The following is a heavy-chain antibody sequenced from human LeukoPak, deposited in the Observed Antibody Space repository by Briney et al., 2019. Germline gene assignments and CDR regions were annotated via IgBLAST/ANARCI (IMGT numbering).Heavy chain of an antibody. J-gene: IGHJ4*02. CDR3: ARHFTPDGSGYYFFDY. CDR2: IYPGDSDT. D-gene: IGHD3-22*01. CDR1: GYSFTSYW. V-gene: IGHV5-51*01. Sequence: GESLKISCKGSGYSFTSYWIGRVRQMPGKGLEWMGIIYPGDSDTRYSPSFQGQVTISADKSISTAYLQWSSLKASDTAMYYCARHFTPDGSGYYFFDYWGQGTLVTVSS.